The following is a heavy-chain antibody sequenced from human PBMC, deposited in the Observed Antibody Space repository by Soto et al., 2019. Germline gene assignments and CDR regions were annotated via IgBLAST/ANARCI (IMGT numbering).Heavy chain of an antibody. D-gene: IGHD3-22*01. CDR3: AAVPYYYDTSGTYFDY. Sequence: QMQLVQSGPEVKERGTSVKVSCKASGFTFPSSAVQWVRQARGQRLEWIARIVVGSGNTNYAQKFQERLTISRDMSTNTAYMELSSLRSEDTAVYYCAAVPYYYDTSGTYFDYWGQGTLVTVSS. CDR1: GFTFPSSA. CDR2: IVVGSGNT. J-gene: IGHJ4*02. V-gene: IGHV1-58*01.